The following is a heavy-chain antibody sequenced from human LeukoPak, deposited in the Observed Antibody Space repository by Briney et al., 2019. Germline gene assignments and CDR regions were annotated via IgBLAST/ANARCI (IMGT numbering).Heavy chain of an antibody. CDR3: AREVGGSHRAFDP. CDR2: ISSSSSYI. D-gene: IGHD2-15*01. CDR1: GFTFSSYS. Sequence: GGSLRLSCAASGFTFSSYSMNWVRQAPGKGLEWVSSISSSSSYIYYADSVKGRFTIFRDNAKNSLYLQMNSLRAEDTAVYYCAREVGGSHRAFDPWGEGTLVTVSS. J-gene: IGHJ5*02. V-gene: IGHV3-21*01.